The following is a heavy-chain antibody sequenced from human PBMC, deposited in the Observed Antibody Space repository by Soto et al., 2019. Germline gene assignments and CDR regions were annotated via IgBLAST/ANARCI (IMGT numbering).Heavy chain of an antibody. CDR1: GFTFSSYW. V-gene: IGHV3-74*01. CDR2: INSDGSST. CDR3: ARDLLDSSGWYVSYYYFGMDV. J-gene: IGHJ6*02. D-gene: IGHD6-19*01. Sequence: GGSLILSCAASGFTFSSYWMHWVRQAPGKGLVWVSRINSDGSSTSYADSVKGRFTISRDNAKNTLYLQMNSLRAEDTAVYYCARDLLDSSGWYVSYYYFGMDVWGQGNAVTV.